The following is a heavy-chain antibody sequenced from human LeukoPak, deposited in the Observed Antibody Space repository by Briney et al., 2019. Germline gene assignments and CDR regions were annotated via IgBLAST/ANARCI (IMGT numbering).Heavy chain of an antibody. Sequence: GGSLRLSCEASEFTFSRHSMNWVRQSPGKGLEWVSYISSSGRTIYYADFVKGRFTISRDNVKNSVDLQMNSLRAEDTAIYYCASRTGSTGYYYYMDVWGNGTTVTVS. D-gene: IGHD1-7*01. CDR2: ISSSGRTI. J-gene: IGHJ6*03. CDR3: ASRTGSTGYYYYMDV. CDR1: EFTFSRHS. V-gene: IGHV3-48*04.